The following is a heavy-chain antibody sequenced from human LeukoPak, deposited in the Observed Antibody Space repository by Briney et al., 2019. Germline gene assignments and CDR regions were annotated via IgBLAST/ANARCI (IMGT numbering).Heavy chain of an antibody. CDR3: ARVTFGGPSRGFDP. CDR1: GGSISSYY. V-gene: IGHV4-4*07. CDR2: IYTSGST. D-gene: IGHD3-16*01. J-gene: IGHJ5*02. Sequence: SETLSLTXTVSGGSISSYYWSWIRQPAGKGLEWIGRIYTSGSTNYNPSLKSRVTMSVDTSKNQFSLKLSSVTAADTAVYYCARVTFGGPSRGFDPWGQGTLVTVSS.